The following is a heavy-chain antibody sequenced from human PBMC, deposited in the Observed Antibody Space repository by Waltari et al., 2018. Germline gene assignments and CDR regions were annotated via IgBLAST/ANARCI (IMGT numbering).Heavy chain of an antibody. CDR1: GYTLRRHL. Sequence: EVELVESGGGLFQPGGSVRVACAASGYTLRRHLMHWVRPAPGKGLVWVSRSNSDGSSTSYADSVKGRFTISRDNAKNTLYLQMNSLRAEDTAVYYCARDRLLTAGTNHYYMDVWGKGTTVTISS. D-gene: IGHD6-13*01. CDR2: SNSDGSST. V-gene: IGHV3-74*01. J-gene: IGHJ6*03. CDR3: ARDRLLTAGTNHYYMDV.